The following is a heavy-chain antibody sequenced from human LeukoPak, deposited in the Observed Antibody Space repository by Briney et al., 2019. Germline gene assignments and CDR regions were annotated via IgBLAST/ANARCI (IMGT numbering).Heavy chain of an antibody. CDR2: IDDVGSGT. CDR3: ARGRIEMAQS. Sequence: PGGSLRLSCAVSGFTLSSNWMHWVRQVPGKGLVWVSRIDDVGSGTSYADSVKGRFTISRDNSKNTLYLQMNSLRAEDTAVHYCARGRIEMAQSWGQGTLVTVSS. D-gene: IGHD5-24*01. J-gene: IGHJ4*02. CDR1: GFTLSSNW. V-gene: IGHV3-74*01.